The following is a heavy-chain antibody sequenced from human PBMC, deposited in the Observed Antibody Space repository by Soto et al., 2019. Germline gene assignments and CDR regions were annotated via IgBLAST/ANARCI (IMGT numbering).Heavy chain of an antibody. J-gene: IGHJ4*02. D-gene: IGHD1-26*01. Sequence: GGSLRLSCAASGFTFSSYGMHWVRQAPGKGLEWVAVIWYDGSNKYYADSVKGRFTISRDNSKNTLYLQMNSLRAEDTAVYYCARSPRVGATRYFDYWGQGTLVTVSS. CDR1: GFTFSSYG. V-gene: IGHV3-33*01. CDR2: IWYDGSNK. CDR3: ARSPRVGATRYFDY.